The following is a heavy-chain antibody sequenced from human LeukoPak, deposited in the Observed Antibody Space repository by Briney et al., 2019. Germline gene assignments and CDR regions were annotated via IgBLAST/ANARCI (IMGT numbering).Heavy chain of an antibody. D-gene: IGHD4-17*01. CDR2: ISFGGTNK. CDR1: GFTFSNFP. CDR3: ARDTVLDY. J-gene: IGHJ4*02. V-gene: IGHV3-30*04. Sequence: QPGKSLRLSCAASGFTFSNFPMHWVRQAPGKGLQWVAVISFGGTNKYYTDSVKGRFTISRDNSKNTLYLQMNSLRAEDTAVYYCARDTVLDYWGQGTLVTVSS.